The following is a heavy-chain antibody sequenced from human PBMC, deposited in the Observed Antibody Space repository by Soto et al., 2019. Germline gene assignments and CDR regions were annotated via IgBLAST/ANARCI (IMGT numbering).Heavy chain of an antibody. CDR1: GGTFSRHA. CDR2: ILPIVDAT. CDR3: AGDPPNDGGDHEAFDI. Sequence: QVQLVQSGTEVKKPGSSVKVSCKASGGTFSRHAVNWVRQAPGQGLEWMGAILPIVDATNDAQKFQDRVTITADESTGTVYMELRSLRSEDTAVYFCAGDPPNDGGDHEAFDIWGQGTLVIVSS. V-gene: IGHV1-69*12. D-gene: IGHD4-17*01. J-gene: IGHJ3*02.